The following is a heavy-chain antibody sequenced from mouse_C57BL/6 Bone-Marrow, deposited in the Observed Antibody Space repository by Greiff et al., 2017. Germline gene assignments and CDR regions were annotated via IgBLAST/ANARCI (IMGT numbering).Heavy chain of an antibody. Sequence: EVMLVESGAELVRPGASVKLSCTASGFNIKDDYMHWVKQRPEQGLEWIGWIDPENGDTEYASKFQGKATITADTSSNTAYLQLSSLTSEDTAVYYCTNYGYDGKAAMDYWGQGTSVTVSS. V-gene: IGHV14-4*01. J-gene: IGHJ4*01. D-gene: IGHD2-2*01. CDR2: IDPENGDT. CDR3: TNYGYDGKAAMDY. CDR1: GFNIKDDY.